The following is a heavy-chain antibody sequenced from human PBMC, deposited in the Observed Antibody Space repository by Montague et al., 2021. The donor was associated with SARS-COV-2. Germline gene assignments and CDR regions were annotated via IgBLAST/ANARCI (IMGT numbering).Heavy chain of an antibody. D-gene: IGHD2-8*01. J-gene: IGHJ6*02. CDR2: IYYSGST. CDR1: GGSISNYY. V-gene: IGHV4-59*01. Sequence: SETLSLTCTVSGGSISNYYWSWIRQPPGRGLEWIGYIYYSGSTDYSPSLKSRVTISLDTSKNQFSLKLTSVTAADTAVYYCARGGVYYNYCLDVWGQGTTVTVSS. CDR3: ARGGVYYNYCLDV.